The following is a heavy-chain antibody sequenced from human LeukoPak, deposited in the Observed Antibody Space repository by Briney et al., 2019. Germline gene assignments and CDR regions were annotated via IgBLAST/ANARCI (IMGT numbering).Heavy chain of an antibody. V-gene: IGHV3-30-3*01. J-gene: IGHJ5*02. Sequence: PGGSLRLSCAASGFTFRNYVIHWVRQAPGKGLEWVAVISYDGSNKYYADSVKGRFTISRDNSKNTLYLQMNSLRAEDTAVYYCARDRGDFWSGYYDNWFDPWGQGTLVTVSS. CDR1: GFTFRNYV. CDR3: ARDRGDFWSGYYDNWFDP. CDR2: ISYDGSNK. D-gene: IGHD3-3*01.